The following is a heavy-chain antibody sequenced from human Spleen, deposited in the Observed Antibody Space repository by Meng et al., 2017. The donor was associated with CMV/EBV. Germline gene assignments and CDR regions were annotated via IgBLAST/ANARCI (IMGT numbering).Heavy chain of an antibody. D-gene: IGHD2-2*02. V-gene: IGHV5-51*01. J-gene: IGHJ5*02. Sequence: KVSCKVSGYIFIDYFIHWVRQMPGKGLEWMGIIYPGDSDTRYSPSFQGQVTISADKSISTAYLQWSSLKASDTAMYYCARGNPNIVVVPAAIPGWFDPWGQGTLVTVSS. CDR3: ARGNPNIVVVPAAIPGWFDP. CDR1: GYIFIDYF. CDR2: IYPGDSDT.